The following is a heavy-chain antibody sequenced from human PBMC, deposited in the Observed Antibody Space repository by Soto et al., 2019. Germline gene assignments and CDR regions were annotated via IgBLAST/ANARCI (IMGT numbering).Heavy chain of an antibody. D-gene: IGHD2-2*02. CDR2: IIPIFGTA. CDR3: ARDLVSCSSTSCYRGSSWFY. V-gene: IGHV1-69*01. Sequence: QVQLVQSGAEVKKPGSSVKVSCKASGGTFSSYAISWVRQAPGQGLEWMGGIIPIFGTANYAQKLQGRVRITADESTSTAYMELSSLSSEDTAVYYCARDLVSCSSTSCYRGSSWFYWGQGTLVTVSS. J-gene: IGHJ4*02. CDR1: GGTFSSYA.